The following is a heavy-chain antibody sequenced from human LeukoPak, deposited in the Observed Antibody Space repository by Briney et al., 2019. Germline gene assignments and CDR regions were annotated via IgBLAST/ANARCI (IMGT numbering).Heavy chain of an antibody. Sequence: ASVKVSCKASGYTFTSYGISWVRQAPGQGLEWMGRIIPILGIANYAQKFQGRVTITADKSTSTAYMELSSLRSEDTAVYYCARDRRGSYSRGIDYWGQGTLVTVSS. D-gene: IGHD1-26*01. CDR2: IIPILGIA. V-gene: IGHV1-69*04. CDR3: ARDRRGSYSRGIDY. CDR1: GYTFTSYG. J-gene: IGHJ4*02.